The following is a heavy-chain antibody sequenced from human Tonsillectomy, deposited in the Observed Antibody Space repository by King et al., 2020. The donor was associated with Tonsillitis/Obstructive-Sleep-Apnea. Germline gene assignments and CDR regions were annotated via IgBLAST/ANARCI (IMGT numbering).Heavy chain of an antibody. Sequence: VQLVESGGGVVQPGRSLRLSCAASGFTFSSYAMHWVRQAPGKGLEWVAVISYDGSNTYYPDSVKGRFTISRDNSKNTLYLQMNSLRAEDTAVYYCARDAGYGRVHIVSTDLDYWGQGTLVTVSS. CDR1: GFTFSSYA. D-gene: IGHD5/OR15-5a*01. CDR3: ARDAGYGRVHIVSTDLDY. CDR2: ISYDGSNT. V-gene: IGHV3-30*04. J-gene: IGHJ4*02.